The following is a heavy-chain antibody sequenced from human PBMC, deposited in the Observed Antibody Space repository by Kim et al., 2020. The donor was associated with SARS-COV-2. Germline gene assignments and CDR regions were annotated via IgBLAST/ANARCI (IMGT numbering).Heavy chain of an antibody. Sequence: ASVKVSCKASEYTFSAYYLHWVRQAPGQGLEWVGWINANNGGTNYGQKFQGWVTLTRDTSINTAYLELSRLKSDDTALYFCARASSRGQPTPGDYWGQGT. CDR2: INANNGGT. CDR3: ARASSRGQPTPGDY. J-gene: IGHJ4*02. D-gene: IGHD3-10*01. CDR1: EYTFSAYY. V-gene: IGHV1-2*04.